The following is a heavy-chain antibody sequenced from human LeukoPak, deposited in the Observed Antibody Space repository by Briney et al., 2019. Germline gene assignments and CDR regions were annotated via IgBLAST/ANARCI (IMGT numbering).Heavy chain of an antibody. CDR2: ISGSGGST. D-gene: IGHD3-22*01. J-gene: IGHJ4*02. Sequence: GGSLRLSCAASGFTFSSYAMSWVRQAPGKGPEWVSAISGSGGSTYYADSVKARFTISRDNSKNTLYLQMNSLRAEDTAAYYCAKSGSSTPYADYWGQGTLVTVSS. CDR1: GFTFSSYA. CDR3: AKSGSSTPYADY. V-gene: IGHV3-23*01.